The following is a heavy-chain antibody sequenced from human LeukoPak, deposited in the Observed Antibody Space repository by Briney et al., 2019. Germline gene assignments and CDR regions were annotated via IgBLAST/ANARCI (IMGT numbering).Heavy chain of an antibody. CDR2: IYYSGST. CDR3: ASSGWSMMTFDI. D-gene: IGHD6-19*01. J-gene: IGHJ3*02. CDR1: GGSISSYY. V-gene: IGHV4-59*08. Sequence: NPSETLSLTCTVSGGSISSYYWSWIRQPPGKGLEWIGYIYYSGSTNYNPSLKSRVTISVDTSKNQFSLKLSSVTAADTAVYYCASSGWSMMTFDIWGQGTMVTVSS.